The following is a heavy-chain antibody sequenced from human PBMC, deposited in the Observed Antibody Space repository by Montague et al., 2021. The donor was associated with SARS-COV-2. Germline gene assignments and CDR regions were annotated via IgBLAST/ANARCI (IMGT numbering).Heavy chain of an antibody. D-gene: IGHD6-13*01. CDR1: GDSISYLY. CDR2: VSASGST. J-gene: IGHJ4*02. Sequence: SETLSLTCTVSGDSISYLYWSWIRQPAGKGLEWIGRVSASGSTNYKPSXNSRVTTSVDTSKKQFSLRLSPVTAADTAVYYCARDVVAAPGTFDYWGQGTLVTVSS. CDR3: ARDVVAAPGTFDY. V-gene: IGHV4-4*07.